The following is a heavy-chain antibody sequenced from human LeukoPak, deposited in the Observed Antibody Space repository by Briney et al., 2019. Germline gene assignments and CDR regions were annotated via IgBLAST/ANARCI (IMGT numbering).Heavy chain of an antibody. CDR2: ISGDGVST. CDR3: AKDLMYGYAPDY. Sequence: GGSLRLSCAASGFTFDDYAMHRVRQGPGKVLEGVSLISGDGVSTHYGDSVKGRFSISRDNSKNSVFLLMNSLRTEDTALYYCAKDLMYGYAPDYWGQGTLVTVSS. CDR1: GFTFDDYA. J-gene: IGHJ4*02. V-gene: IGHV3-43*02. D-gene: IGHD5-12*01.